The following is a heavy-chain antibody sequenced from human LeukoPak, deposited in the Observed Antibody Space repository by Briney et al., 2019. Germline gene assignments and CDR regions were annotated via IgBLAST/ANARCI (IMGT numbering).Heavy chain of an antibody. CDR1: GFTFSSYT. Sequence: GGSLRLSCAASGFTFSSYTMNWVRQAPGKGLEWIASISGSSTYIYQADSLKGRFTISRDNAKNSLYLQMNSLRIDDTAVYYCVRDDCGGDCLGAQHWGQGTLVTVSS. CDR2: ISGSSTYI. D-gene: IGHD2-21*02. J-gene: IGHJ1*01. V-gene: IGHV3-21*01. CDR3: VRDDCGGDCLGAQH.